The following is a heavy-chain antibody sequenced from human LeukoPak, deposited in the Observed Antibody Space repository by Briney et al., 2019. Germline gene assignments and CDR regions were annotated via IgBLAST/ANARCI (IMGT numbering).Heavy chain of an antibody. CDR2: IYYSGST. V-gene: IGHV4-59*12. D-gene: IGHD3-22*01. Sequence: PSETLSLPCTVSGGSISSYYWSWIRQPPGKGLEWIGYIYYSGSTNYNPSLKSRVTMSVDTSKNQFSLKLSSVTAADTAVYYCARDQYYYDSSGYYRFDYWGQGTLVTVSS. J-gene: IGHJ4*02. CDR1: GGSISSYY. CDR3: ARDQYYYDSSGYYRFDY.